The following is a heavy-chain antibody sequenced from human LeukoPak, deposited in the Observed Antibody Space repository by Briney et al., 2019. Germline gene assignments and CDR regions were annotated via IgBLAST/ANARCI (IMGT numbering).Heavy chain of an antibody. Sequence: SETLSLTCTVSGGSISSSSYYWGWIRQPPGKGLEWIGSIYYRGSTYYNPSLKSRVTMSVDTSKHQFSLKLSSVTAADTAVYYCARDIAAALYNWFDPWRQGTLVTVSS. D-gene: IGHD6-13*01. CDR2: IYYRGST. CDR3: ARDIAAALYNWFDP. CDR1: GGSISSSSYY. J-gene: IGHJ5*02. V-gene: IGHV4-39*07.